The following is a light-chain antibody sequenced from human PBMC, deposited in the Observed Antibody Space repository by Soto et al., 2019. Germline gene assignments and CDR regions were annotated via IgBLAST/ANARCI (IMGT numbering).Light chain of an antibody. Sequence: QSVLTQPPSVSGAPGQRVTISCTGSRSNIGAGYDVHWYQQLPGTAPKLLIYGNSNRPSGVPDRFSGSKSGTSASLAITGLHAEDEADYYCQSYDSSLNGVVFGGGTKVTVL. CDR2: GNS. J-gene: IGLJ2*01. CDR3: QSYDSSLNGVV. V-gene: IGLV1-40*01. CDR1: RSNIGAGYD.